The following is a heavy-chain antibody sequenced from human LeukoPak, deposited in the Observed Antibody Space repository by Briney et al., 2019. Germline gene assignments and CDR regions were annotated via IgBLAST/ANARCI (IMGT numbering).Heavy chain of an antibody. CDR1: GFTFHSFT. Sequence: GGSLRLSCAASGFTFHSFTMNWVRQAPGRGLEWVSSISSSSSYIHYSDSLKGRFTISRDNAKNSLYLQMNSLRAEDTAVYFCARAVAVSVGRYYGMDVWGQGTTVTVSS. D-gene: IGHD4-17*01. J-gene: IGHJ6*02. CDR3: ARAVAVSVGRYYGMDV. CDR2: ISSSSSYI. V-gene: IGHV3-21*01.